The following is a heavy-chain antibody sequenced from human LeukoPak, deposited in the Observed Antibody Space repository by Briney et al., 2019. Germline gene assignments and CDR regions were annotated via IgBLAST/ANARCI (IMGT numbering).Heavy chain of an antibody. D-gene: IGHD2-15*01. Sequence: SETLSLTCTVSGGSTSSSSYYWGWIRQPPGKGLEWIGSIYYSGSTYYNPSLKSRVTISVDTSKNQFSLKLSSVTAADTAVYYCARDEYCSGGSCFYYFDYWGQGTLVTVSS. V-gene: IGHV4-39*07. J-gene: IGHJ4*02. CDR1: GGSTSSSSYY. CDR3: ARDEYCSGGSCFYYFDY. CDR2: IYYSGST.